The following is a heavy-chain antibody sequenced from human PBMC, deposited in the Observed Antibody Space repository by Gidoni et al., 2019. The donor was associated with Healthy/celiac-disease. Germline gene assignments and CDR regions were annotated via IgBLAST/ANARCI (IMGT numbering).Heavy chain of an antibody. D-gene: IGHD3-3*01. CDR3: AKVPARVRFLVWSRGFDS. CDR2: ISYDGSTK. Sequence: QVQLVESGGGVVQPGRSLRLSCAASGVTFRRYGMHVVRQAPGKGLEGVAFISYDGSTKFYVVSVTGRVTISRDNSKNPLYLQMYSLRAEDTAVYYCAKVPARVRFLVWSRGFDSWGQGTLVTVSS. CDR1: GVTFRRYG. J-gene: IGHJ4*02. V-gene: IGHV3-30*18.